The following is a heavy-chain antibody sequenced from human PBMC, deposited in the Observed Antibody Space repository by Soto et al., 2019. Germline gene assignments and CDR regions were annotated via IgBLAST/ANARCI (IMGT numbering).Heavy chain of an antibody. CDR3: ARALSGSYPLDF. J-gene: IGHJ4*02. V-gene: IGHV1-69*06. Sequence: QVQLVQSGAEVKKPGSSVKVSCKASGGTFSSYAISWVRQAPGQGLEWMGGIIPIFGTANYAQKFQGRVTITANNSTSTAYMELSSMRSEDTAVYDCARALSGSYPLDFWGQGTLVTVSS. CDR2: IIPIFGTA. D-gene: IGHD1-26*01. CDR1: GGTFSSYA.